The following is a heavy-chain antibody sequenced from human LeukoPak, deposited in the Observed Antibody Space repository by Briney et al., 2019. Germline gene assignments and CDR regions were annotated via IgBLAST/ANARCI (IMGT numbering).Heavy chain of an antibody. CDR2: IYYSGRT. J-gene: IGHJ3*02. CDR3: ARHGIVVVIGAFDI. CDR1: GGSSSSSSYY. D-gene: IGHD2-2*01. V-gene: IGHV4-39*01. Sequence: PSETLSLTCTVSGGSSSSSSYYWGWIRQPPGKGLEWVGSIYYSGRTYYNPSLKSRATISVDTSKNQFSLKLSSVTAADTAVYYCARHGIVVVIGAFDIWGQGTMVTVSS.